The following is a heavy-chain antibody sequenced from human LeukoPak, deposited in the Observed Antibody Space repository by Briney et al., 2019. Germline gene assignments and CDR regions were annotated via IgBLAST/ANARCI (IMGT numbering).Heavy chain of an antibody. V-gene: IGHV4-59*01. J-gene: IGHJ4*02. CDR3: ARRSIAAAGRNPFDY. CDR1: GGSISSYY. Sequence: PSETLSLTCTVSGGSISSYYWSWIRQPPGKGLEWIGYIYYSGSTNYNPSLKSRVTISVDTSKNQFSLKLSSVTAADTAVYYCARRSIAAAGRNPFDYWGQGTLVTVSS. D-gene: IGHD6-13*01. CDR2: IYYSGST.